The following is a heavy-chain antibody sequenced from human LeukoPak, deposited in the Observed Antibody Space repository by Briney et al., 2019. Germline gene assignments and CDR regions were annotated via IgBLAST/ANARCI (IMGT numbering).Heavy chain of an antibody. V-gene: IGHV3-48*01. CDR3: ARDRGLNDFDY. J-gene: IGHJ4*02. CDR2: ISSSSSTI. D-gene: IGHD3/OR15-3a*01. CDR1: GFTFSSYS. Sequence: GGSLRLSCAASGFTFSSYSMNWVRQAPVKGLEWVSYISSSSSTIYYADSVKGRFTISRDNAKNSLYLQMNSLRAEDTAVYYCARDRGLNDFDYWGQGTLVTVSS.